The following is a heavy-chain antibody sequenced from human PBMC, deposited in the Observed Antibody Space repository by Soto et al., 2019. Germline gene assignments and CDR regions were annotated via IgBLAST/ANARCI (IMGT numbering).Heavy chain of an antibody. CDR1: GDSISDYFY. CDR3: AREVRGGFTGIFDQ. J-gene: IGHJ4*02. V-gene: IGHV4-4*07. CDR2: IYTDGTT. Sequence: QVQLQGSGPGQVKPSETLSLTYTVSGDSISDYFYWSWIRQPAGKGLEWIGRIYTDGTTKYNPSRKSRVTLSLDKSKNQFSRSLSSVTAADTAVYYFAREVRGGFTGIFDQWGRGSRVTVSS. D-gene: IGHD2-15*01.